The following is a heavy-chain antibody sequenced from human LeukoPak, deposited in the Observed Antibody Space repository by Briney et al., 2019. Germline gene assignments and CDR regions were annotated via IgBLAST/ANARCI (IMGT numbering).Heavy chain of an antibody. Sequence: GRSLRLSCEVSGFTFNDYAMHWVRQVPGKGLEWVAGLIWDSGSLGYADSVKGRFTISRDNAKKSLYLQMNSLRAEDTALCYCTKDASLVVVVAAAIWGQGTPWSPSPQ. CDR3: TKDASLVVVVAAAI. J-gene: IGHJ4*02. D-gene: IGHD2-2*01. CDR2: LIWDSGSL. V-gene: IGHV3-9*01. CDR1: GFTFNDYA.